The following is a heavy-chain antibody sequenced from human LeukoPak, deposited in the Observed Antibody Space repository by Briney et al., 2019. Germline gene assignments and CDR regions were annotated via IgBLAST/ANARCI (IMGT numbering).Heavy chain of an antibody. D-gene: IGHD5-12*01. CDR2: ISWNSGSI. Sequence: PGGSLRLSCAASGFTFDDYAMHWVRQAPGKGLEWVSGISWNSGSIGYADSMKGRFTISRDNAKNSLYLQMNSLRAEDTALYYCAKDRKRSGYDFRYFDYWGQGTLVTVSS. CDR1: GFTFDDYA. J-gene: IGHJ4*02. CDR3: AKDRKRSGYDFRYFDY. V-gene: IGHV3-9*01.